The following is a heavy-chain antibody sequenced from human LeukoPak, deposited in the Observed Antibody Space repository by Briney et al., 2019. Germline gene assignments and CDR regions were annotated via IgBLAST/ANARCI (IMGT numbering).Heavy chain of an antibody. CDR2: ISAYNGNT. CDR1: GYTFTSYG. CDR3: ASRITIFGVVIRYYGMDV. D-gene: IGHD3-3*01. J-gene: IGHJ6*02. V-gene: IGHV1-18*01. Sequence: ASVKVSCKASGYTFTSYGISWVRQAPGQGLEWMGWISAYNGNTNYAQKLQGRVTMTTDTSTSTAYMELRSLRSDDTAVYYCASRITIFGVVIRYYGMDVWGHGTTVTVSS.